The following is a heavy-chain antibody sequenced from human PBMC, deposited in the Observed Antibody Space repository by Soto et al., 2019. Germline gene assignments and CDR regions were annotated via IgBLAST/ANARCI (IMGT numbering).Heavy chain of an antibody. V-gene: IGHV1-58*01. CDR2: IVVGSGNT. CDR3: AAVDYDFWSGYLSMDV. CDR1: GFTFTSSA. J-gene: IGHJ6*02. Sequence: GASVKVSCKASGFTFTSSAVQWVRQARGQRLEWIGWIVVGSGNTNYAQKFQERVTITRDMSTSTAYMELSSLRSDDTAVYYCAAVDYDFWSGYLSMDVWGQGTKVTVSS. D-gene: IGHD3-3*01.